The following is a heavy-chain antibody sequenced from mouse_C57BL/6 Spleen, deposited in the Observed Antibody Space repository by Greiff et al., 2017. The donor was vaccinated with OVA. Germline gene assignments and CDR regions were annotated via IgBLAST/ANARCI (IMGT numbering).Heavy chain of an antibody. CDR3: ARHDGYYGGVFAY. Sequence: QVQLKESGPGLVAPSQSLSITCTVSGFSLTSYGVHWVRQPPGKGLEWLVVIWSDGSTTYNSALKSRLSISKDNSKSQVFLKMNSLQTDDTAMYYCARHDGYYGGVFAYWGQGTLVTVSA. D-gene: IGHD2-3*01. CDR1: GFSLTSYG. V-gene: IGHV2-6-1*01. J-gene: IGHJ3*01. CDR2: IWSDGST.